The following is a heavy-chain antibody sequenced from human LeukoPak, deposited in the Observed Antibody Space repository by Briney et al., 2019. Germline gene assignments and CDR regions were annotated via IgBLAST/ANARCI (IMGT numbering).Heavy chain of an antibody. CDR3: ARDTMYSGSYLYFDY. J-gene: IGHJ4*02. Sequence: ASVKVSCKASGYTVTSYGISWVRQAPGQGLEWMGWISAYNGNIKYAQKFQGRVTMTTDTSTSTAYMELRSLRSDDTAVYYCARDTMYSGSYLYFDYWGQGTLVTVSS. CDR2: ISAYNGNI. D-gene: IGHD1-26*01. V-gene: IGHV1-18*01. CDR1: GYTVTSYG.